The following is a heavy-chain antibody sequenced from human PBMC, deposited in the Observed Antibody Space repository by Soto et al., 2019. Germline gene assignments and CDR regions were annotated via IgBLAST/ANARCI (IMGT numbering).Heavy chain of an antibody. J-gene: IGHJ6*02. CDR2: IYPGDSDT. V-gene: IGHV5-51*01. CDR3: ARLGCTNGVCVGYYYYYGMDV. D-gene: IGHD2-8*01. Sequence: PGESLKISCKGSGYSFTSYWIGWVRQMPGKGLEWMGIIYPGDSDTRYSPSFQGQVTISADKSISTAYLQWSSLKASDTAMYYCARLGCTNGVCVGYYYYYGMDVWGQGTTVTVSS. CDR1: GYSFTSYW.